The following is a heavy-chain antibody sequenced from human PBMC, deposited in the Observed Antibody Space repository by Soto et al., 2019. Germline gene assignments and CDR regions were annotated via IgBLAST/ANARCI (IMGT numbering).Heavy chain of an antibody. CDR1: GFTFSSYE. Sequence: LRLSCAASGFTFSSYEMNWVRQAPGKGLEWVSYISSSGSTIYYADSVKGRFTISRDNAKNSLYLQMNSLRAEDTAVYYCARERKYCSSTSCYYYYGMDVRGQGTTVTVSS. J-gene: IGHJ6*02. D-gene: IGHD2-2*01. CDR2: ISSSGSTI. V-gene: IGHV3-48*03. CDR3: ARERKYCSSTSCYYYYGMDV.